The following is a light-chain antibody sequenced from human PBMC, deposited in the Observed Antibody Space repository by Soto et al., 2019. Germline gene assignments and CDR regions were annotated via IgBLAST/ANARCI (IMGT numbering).Light chain of an antibody. CDR3: SSYTTSNTRQIV. CDR1: RSDVGGYNY. CDR2: DVS. V-gene: IGLV2-14*01. Sequence: QSVLTQPASVSGSPGQSITISCTGTRSDVGGYNYVSWYQQHPGKAPKFMIYDVSNRPSGVSNRFSGSKSGNTASLTISGFQAEDEADYYCSSYTTSNTRQIVFGTGTKSPS. J-gene: IGLJ1*01.